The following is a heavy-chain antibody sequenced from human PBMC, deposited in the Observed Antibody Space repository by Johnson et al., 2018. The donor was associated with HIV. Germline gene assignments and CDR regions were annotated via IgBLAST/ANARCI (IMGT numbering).Heavy chain of an antibody. CDR3: ARGGLLSPDAFDI. V-gene: IGHV3-66*01. D-gene: IGHD2-21*02. J-gene: IGHJ3*02. Sequence: VQLVESGGGLVQPGGSLRLSCVVSGFTVSSNYITWVRQAPGKGLEWVSVISSGGDTYYADSVKDRFTISRDNSKNTLYLQMNSLRAEDTAVYYCARGGLLSPDAFDIWGQGTMVTVSS. CDR2: ISSGGDT. CDR1: GFTVSSNY.